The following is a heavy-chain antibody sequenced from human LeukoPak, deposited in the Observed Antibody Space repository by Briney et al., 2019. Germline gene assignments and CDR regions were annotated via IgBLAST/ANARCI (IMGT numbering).Heavy chain of an antibody. V-gene: IGHV1-18*01. J-gene: IGHJ1*01. Sequence: GASVTVSCKASGYTFTNYGISWVRQAPGQGPEWMGWISGYNGKTNYAQKFQGRVTMTTDTSTSTAYMELRSLRSDDTAVYYCARDDYGDYVSYFQHWGQGTLVIVSS. CDR3: ARDDYGDYVSYFQH. D-gene: IGHD4-17*01. CDR2: ISGYNGKT. CDR1: GYTFTNYG.